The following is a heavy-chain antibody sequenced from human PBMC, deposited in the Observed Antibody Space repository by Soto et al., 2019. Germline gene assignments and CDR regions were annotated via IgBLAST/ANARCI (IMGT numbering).Heavy chain of an antibody. J-gene: IGHJ3*02. CDR1: GFTVSSNY. V-gene: IGHV3-53*01. CDR2: IYGGGST. D-gene: IGHD2-21*02. Sequence: EVQLVESGGGLIQPWGSLRLSCAASGFTVSSNYISWVRQAPGKGLEWVAVIYGGGSTYYANSVKGRFTISRDNSKNTLYLQMNGLRAEDTAVYYCASSHIVVVTATPDAFDILGPGTMVNVSS. CDR3: ASSHIVVVTATPDAFDI.